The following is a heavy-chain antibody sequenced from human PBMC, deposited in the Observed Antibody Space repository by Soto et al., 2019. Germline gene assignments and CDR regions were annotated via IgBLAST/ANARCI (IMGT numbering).Heavy chain of an antibody. D-gene: IGHD5-18*01. CDR2: ISTYNGNT. Sequence: ASVKVSCKASGYTFTXYGISWVRQAPGQGLEWMGWISTYNGNTNYAQKVQGRVTMTTDTSTSTAYMELRSLRSDDTAVYYCARDSYPNTAMVHWGQGTLVTVSS. CDR1: GYTFTXYG. V-gene: IGHV1-18*01. J-gene: IGHJ4*02. CDR3: ARDSYPNTAMVH.